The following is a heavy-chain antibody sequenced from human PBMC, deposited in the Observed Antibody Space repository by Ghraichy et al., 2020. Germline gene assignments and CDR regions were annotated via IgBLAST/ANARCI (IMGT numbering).Heavy chain of an antibody. V-gene: IGHV3-30*04. J-gene: IGHJ4*02. CDR2: ISYDGSNK. D-gene: IGHD6-13*01. CDR3: ARDSSSFPYYFDY. Sequence: SLRLSCAASGFTFSSYAMHWVRQAPGKGLEWVAVISYDGSNKYYVDSVKGRFTISRDNSKNTLYLQMNSLRAEDTAVYYCARDSSSFPYYFDYWGQGTLVTVSS. CDR1: GFTFSSYA.